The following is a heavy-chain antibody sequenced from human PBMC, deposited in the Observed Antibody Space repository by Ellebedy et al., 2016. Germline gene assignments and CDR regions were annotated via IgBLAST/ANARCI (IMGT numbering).Heavy chain of an antibody. V-gene: IGHV3-15*01. CDR2: IKNKTEGGST. J-gene: IGHJ4*02. CDR3: TTFGIL. D-gene: IGHD3-16*01. CDR1: GFNFYKAY. Sequence: GGSLRLSCVASGFNFYKAYMTWVRQAPGKGLEWVGRIKNKTEGGSTHYAVPVKGRLTISRDDSKNTLYLQMTGLKTEDTAVYFCTTFGILWGQGTLVTVSS.